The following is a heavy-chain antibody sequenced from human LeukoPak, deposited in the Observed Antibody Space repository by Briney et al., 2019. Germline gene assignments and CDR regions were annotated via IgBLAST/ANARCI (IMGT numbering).Heavy chain of an antibody. CDR1: GFSFRDYA. J-gene: IGHJ4*02. CDR3: AKDTPLTAYTSGWSNNCFDY. D-gene: IGHD6-19*01. CDR2: VSGGAEAT. V-gene: IGHV3-23*01. Sequence: GGSLRLSCAASGFSFRDYAMSWVRQAPGKGLEWVSIVSGGAEATYYADSVKGRFAISRDNSKSALYLQMNSLRAEDTAIYYCAKDTPLTAYTSGWSNNCFDYWGQGTLVTVSS.